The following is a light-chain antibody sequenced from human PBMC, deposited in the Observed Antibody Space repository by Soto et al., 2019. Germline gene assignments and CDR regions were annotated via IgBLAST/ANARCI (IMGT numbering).Light chain of an antibody. J-gene: IGKJ1*01. Sequence: DIQMTQSPSSLSASVGDSVTITCRASQGINNYLAWYQQKPGKVPVLLIYSASTLKSGVPSRFSGRGAGTDFTLTISSLQPEDFATYHCQKYDRAPRTFGQGTKVDIK. CDR3: QKYDRAPRT. CDR2: SAS. V-gene: IGKV1-27*01. CDR1: QGINNY.